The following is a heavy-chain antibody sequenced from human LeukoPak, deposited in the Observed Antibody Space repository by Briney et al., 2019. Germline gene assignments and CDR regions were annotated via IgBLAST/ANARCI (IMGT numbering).Heavy chain of an antibody. D-gene: IGHD1-26*01. CDR2: INSDGSTT. V-gene: IGHV3-74*01. CDR3: AKKGATTGDFDY. CDR1: GFTFSNYW. Sequence: GGSLRLSCAASGFTFSNYWMHWVRQAPGKGPVWVSRINSDGSTTTYADSVKGRFTISRDNSKNTLYLQMNSLRAEDTAVYYCAKKGATTGDFDYWGQGTLVTVSS. J-gene: IGHJ4*02.